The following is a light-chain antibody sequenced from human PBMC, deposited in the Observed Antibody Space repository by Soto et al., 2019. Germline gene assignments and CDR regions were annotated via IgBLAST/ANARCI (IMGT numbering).Light chain of an antibody. CDR3: QQYGSSLT. J-gene: IGKJ4*01. CDR2: GES. CDR1: QSVSSSY. Sequence: EIVLTQSPGTLSLSPGERATLSCRASQSVSSSYLAWYQQKPGQAPRLLIYGESSRATGIPDRFSGSGSGTDFTLTISRLEPEDFAVYYCQQYGSSLTVGGGTKVDIK. V-gene: IGKV3-20*01.